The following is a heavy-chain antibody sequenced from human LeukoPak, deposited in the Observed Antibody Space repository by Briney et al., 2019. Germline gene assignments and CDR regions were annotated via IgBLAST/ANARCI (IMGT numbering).Heavy chain of an antibody. V-gene: IGHV3-23*01. Sequence: GGSLRLSCAASGFTFSNYSMTWVRHAPGEGLEWVSAISGSGGSSYYVDSVKGRFTISRDNYNNSLYVQMNSLRAEDTAIYYCARAAAGTLWSFDYWGQGTTVTVSS. CDR2: ISGSGGSS. CDR1: GFTFSNYS. J-gene: IGHJ4*02. CDR3: ARAAAGTLWSFDY. D-gene: IGHD6-13*01.